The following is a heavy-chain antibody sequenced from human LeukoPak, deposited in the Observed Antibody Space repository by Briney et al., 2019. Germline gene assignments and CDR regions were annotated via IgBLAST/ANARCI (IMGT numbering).Heavy chain of an antibody. D-gene: IGHD6-13*01. CDR1: GYSISSGYY. CDR3: ARDSSSWYWGNFDY. CDR2: IYNSGST. V-gene: IGHV4-38-2*02. J-gene: IGHJ4*02. Sequence: SETLSLTCTVSGYSISSGYYWGWIRQAPGKGLEWIGSIYNSGSTYYNPSLKSRVTISVDMSKNQFSLKMSSVTAADTAVYYCARDSSSWYWGNFDYWGQGTLVTVSS.